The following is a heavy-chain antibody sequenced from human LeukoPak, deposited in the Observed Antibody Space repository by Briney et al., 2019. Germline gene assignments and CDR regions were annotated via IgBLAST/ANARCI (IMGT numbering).Heavy chain of an antibody. CDR3: ARVPVSNGGD. CDR2: IKQDGSEK. CDR1: GFTFISYW. Sequence: GGSLRLSCAASGFTFISYWMSWVRQAPGKGLEWVANIKQDGSEKYYVDSVKGRFTISRDNGKNSLYLQMNSLRAEDTAVYYCARVPVSNGGDWGQGTLVTVSS. J-gene: IGHJ4*02. V-gene: IGHV3-7*04. D-gene: IGHD7-27*01.